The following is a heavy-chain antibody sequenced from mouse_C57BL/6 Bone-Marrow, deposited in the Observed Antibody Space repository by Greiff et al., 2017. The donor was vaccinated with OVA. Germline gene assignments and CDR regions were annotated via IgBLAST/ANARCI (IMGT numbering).Heavy chain of an antibody. CDR3: ARGRVWYLGDY. CDR2: IYPGDGDT. D-gene: IGHD2-10*02. V-gene: IGHV1-82*01. J-gene: IGHJ2*01. CDR1: GYAFSSSW. Sequence: QVQLKESGPELVKPGASVKISCKASGYAFSSSWMNWVKPRPGKGLEWIGRIYPGDGDTNYNGKFKGKATLTADKSSSTAYMQLSSLTSEDSAIYFCARGRVWYLGDYWGQGTTLTVSS.